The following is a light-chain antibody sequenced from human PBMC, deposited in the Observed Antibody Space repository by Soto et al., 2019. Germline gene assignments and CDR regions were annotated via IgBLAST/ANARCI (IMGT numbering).Light chain of an antibody. CDR3: QQYGSSLIT. V-gene: IGKV3-20*01. CDR1: QSVSSN. Sequence: EIVMTQSPATLSVSPGERATLSCRASQSVSSNLAWYQQKPGQAPRLLIYDASNRGTGIPARFSGSGSGTDFTLTITRLEPEDFAVYYCQQYGSSLITFGQGTRLEIK. CDR2: DAS. J-gene: IGKJ5*01.